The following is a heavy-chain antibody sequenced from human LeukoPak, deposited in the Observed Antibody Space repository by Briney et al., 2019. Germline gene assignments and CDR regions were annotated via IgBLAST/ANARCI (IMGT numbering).Heavy chain of an antibody. CDR3: ARGLLGYCSSTSCPRYGVDV. Sequence: KTSETLSLTCTVSGGSISSGGYYWSWIRQHPGKGLEWIGYIYYSGSTYYNPSLKSRVTISVDTPKNQFSLKLSSVTAADTAVYYCARGLLGYCSSTSCPRYGVDVWGQGTTVTVSS. J-gene: IGHJ6*02. CDR1: GGSISSGGYY. D-gene: IGHD2-2*01. CDR2: IYYSGST. V-gene: IGHV4-31*03.